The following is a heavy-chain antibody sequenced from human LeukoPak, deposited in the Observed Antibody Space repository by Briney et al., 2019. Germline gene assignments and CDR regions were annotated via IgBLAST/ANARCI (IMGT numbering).Heavy chain of an antibody. Sequence: ASVKVSCKASGYSFNDKYLHWVRQAPGQGLEWMGSINPNSGGTNYAQKFQGRVTMTRDTSISTAYMELSRLRSDDTAVYYCARGGKYSSYLYWGQGTLVTVSS. V-gene: IGHV1-2*02. CDR1: GYSFNDKY. J-gene: IGHJ4*02. D-gene: IGHD6-6*01. CDR2: INPNSGGT. CDR3: ARGGKYSSYLY.